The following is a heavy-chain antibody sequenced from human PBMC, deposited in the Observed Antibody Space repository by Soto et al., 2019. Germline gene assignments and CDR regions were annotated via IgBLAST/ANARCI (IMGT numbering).Heavy chain of an antibody. D-gene: IGHD2-2*01. CDR2: ISAYNGNT. CDR1: GYTFTSYG. V-gene: IGHV1-18*01. J-gene: IGHJ4*02. Sequence: GASVKVSCKASGYTFTSYGISWVRQAPGQGLEWMGWISAYNGNTNYAQKLQGRATMTTDTSTSTAYMELRSLRSDDTAVYYCARWGGDIVVVPAAIAHDYWGQGTLVTVSS. CDR3: ARWGGDIVVVPAAIAHDY.